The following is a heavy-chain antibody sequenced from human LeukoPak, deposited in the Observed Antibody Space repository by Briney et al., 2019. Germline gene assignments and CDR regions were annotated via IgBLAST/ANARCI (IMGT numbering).Heavy chain of an antibody. Sequence: SETLSLTCTVSGGSVSSGSYYWSWIRQPPGKGLEWIGYIYYSGSTNYNPSLKGRVIISVDTSKNQFSLKLSSETAADTAVYYCARDSGYGYGYWGQGTLVTVSS. CDR2: IYYSGST. J-gene: IGHJ4*02. V-gene: IGHV4-61*01. CDR3: ARDSGYGYGY. D-gene: IGHD5-18*01. CDR1: GGSVSSGSYY.